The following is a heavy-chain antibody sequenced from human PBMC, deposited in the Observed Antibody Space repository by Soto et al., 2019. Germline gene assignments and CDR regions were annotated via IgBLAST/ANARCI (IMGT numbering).Heavy chain of an antibody. Sequence: QVQLVQSGAEVKKPGASVKVSCKASGGTFSSYTISWVRQAPGQGLEWRGRIIPILGIPNYAQKFHGRVTLTAEKTTTTAYMELRSLRSEDTAVYYCVSLMRSGYYYGMDVWGQGTTVNVSS. CDR2: IIPILGIP. V-gene: IGHV1-69*02. J-gene: IGHJ6*02. D-gene: IGHD3-10*01. CDR3: VSLMRSGYYYGMDV. CDR1: GGTFSSYT.